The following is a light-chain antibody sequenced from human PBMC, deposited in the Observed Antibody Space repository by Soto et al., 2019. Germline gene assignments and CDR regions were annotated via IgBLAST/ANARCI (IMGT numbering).Light chain of an antibody. Sequence: QAVVTQSPSASASLGASVKLTCTLSSGHSSYAIAWHQQQPEKGPRYLMKFNSDGSHSKGDGIPDRFSGSSSGAERYLTISSLQSEDEADYYCQSWGTGIRVFGGGTQLTVL. CDR3: QSWGTGIRV. J-gene: IGLJ3*02. CDR2: FNSDGSH. CDR1: SGHSSYA. V-gene: IGLV4-69*01.